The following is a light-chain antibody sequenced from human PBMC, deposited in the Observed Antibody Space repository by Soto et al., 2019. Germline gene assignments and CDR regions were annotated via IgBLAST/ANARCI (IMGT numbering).Light chain of an antibody. Sequence: SPLTHRPSLPEPPGQRVTFSSPGASSNIGAGYDVHWYQQLPGTAPKLLIYGNSNRPSGVPDRFSGSKSGTSASLAITGLQAEDEADYYCQSYDSSLREVFGTGTKVTVL. J-gene: IGLJ1*01. CDR3: QSYDSSLREV. CDR1: SSNIGAGYD. CDR2: GNS. V-gene: IGLV1-40*01.